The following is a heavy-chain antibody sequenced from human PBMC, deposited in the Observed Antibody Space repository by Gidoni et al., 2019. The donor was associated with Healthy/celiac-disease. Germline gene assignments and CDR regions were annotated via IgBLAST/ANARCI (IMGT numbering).Heavy chain of an antibody. V-gene: IGHV4-31*03. CDR2: IYYSGST. CDR1: GGSIRSGGYY. CDR3: ARGSSVPAARNWFDP. D-gene: IGHD2-2*01. Sequence: QVQLQESGPGLVKPSQTLSLTCTVSGGSIRSGGYYWSWIRQRPGKGLEWIGYIYYSGSTYYNPSLKSRVTISVDTSKNQFSLKLSSVTAADTAVYYCARGSSVPAARNWFDPWGQGTLVTVSS. J-gene: IGHJ5*02.